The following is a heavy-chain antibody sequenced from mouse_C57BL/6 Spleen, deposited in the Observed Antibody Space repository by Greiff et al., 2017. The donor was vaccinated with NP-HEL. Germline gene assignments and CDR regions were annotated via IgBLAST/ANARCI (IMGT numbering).Heavy chain of an antibody. D-gene: IGHD2-1*01. CDR3: ARIPYGNYSYAMDY. J-gene: IGHJ4*01. Sequence: EVQGVESGGGLVKPGGSLKLSCAASGFTFSDYGMHWVRQAPEKGLEWVAYISSGSSTIYYADTVKGRFTISRDNAKNTLFLQMTSLRSEDTAMYYCARIPYGNYSYAMDYWGQGTSVTVSS. V-gene: IGHV5-17*01. CDR2: ISSGSSTI. CDR1: GFTFSDYG.